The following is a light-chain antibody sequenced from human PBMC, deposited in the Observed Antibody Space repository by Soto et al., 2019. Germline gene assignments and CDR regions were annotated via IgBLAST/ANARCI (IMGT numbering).Light chain of an antibody. J-gene: IGKJ4*01. CDR3: LQYYSPLPLT. CDR2: WAS. CDR1: QSVLYSSNNKNY. Sequence: DIVMTQSPDSLAVSLGERATINCKSSQSVLYSSNNKNYLAWYQQKAGQPPKLLIYWASTRESGVPDRFSGSGSGTDFTLTISSLQAEDVAVYYCLQYYSPLPLTFGGGTKVEIK. V-gene: IGKV4-1*01.